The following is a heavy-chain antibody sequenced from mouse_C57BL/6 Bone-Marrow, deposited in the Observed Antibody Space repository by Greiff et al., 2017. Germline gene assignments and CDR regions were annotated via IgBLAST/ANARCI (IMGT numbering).Heavy chain of an antibody. CDR3: ARRGYGNYWFAY. D-gene: IGHD2-10*02. Sequence: EVKLMESGGDLVKPGGSLKLSCAASGFTFSSSGMSWVRQTPDKRLEWVATISSGGSYTYYPDSVKGRFTISRDNAKNTLYLQMSSLKSEDTAMYYCARRGYGNYWFAYWGQGTLVTVSA. V-gene: IGHV5-6*02. CDR1: GFTFSSSG. CDR2: ISSGGSYT. J-gene: IGHJ3*01.